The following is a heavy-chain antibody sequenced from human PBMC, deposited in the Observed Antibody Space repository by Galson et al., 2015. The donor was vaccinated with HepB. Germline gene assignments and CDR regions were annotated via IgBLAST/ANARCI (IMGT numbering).Heavy chain of an antibody. D-gene: IGHD6-19*01. CDR1: GFTFSDYY. V-gene: IGHV3-11*06. CDR2: ISSSSSYT. J-gene: IGHJ4*02. CDR3: ARNRGSSGWYSDY. Sequence: SLRLSCAASGFTFSDYYMSWIRQAPGKGLEWVSYISSSSSYTNYADSVKGRFTISRDNAKNSLYLQMNSLRAEDMAVYYCARNRGSSGWYSDYWGQGTLVTVSS.